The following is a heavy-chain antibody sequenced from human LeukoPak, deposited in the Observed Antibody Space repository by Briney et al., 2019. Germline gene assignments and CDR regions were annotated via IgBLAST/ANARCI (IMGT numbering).Heavy chain of an antibody. V-gene: IGHV3-33*01. CDR3: ARAPGAALD. CDR2: VWYDDAVK. J-gene: IGHJ4*02. Sequence: GRSLRLSCAASGFTFSNYGMHWVRQAPGKGLEWLAVVWYDDAVKNYADSVKGRFTISRDNAKNSLYLQMNSLRAEDTAVYYCARAPGAALDWGQGTLVTVSS. D-gene: IGHD2-15*01. CDR1: GFTFSNYG.